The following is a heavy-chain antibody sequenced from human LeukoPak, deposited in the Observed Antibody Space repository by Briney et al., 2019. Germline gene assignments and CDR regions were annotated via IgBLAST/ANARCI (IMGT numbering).Heavy chain of an antibody. CDR1: GFTFSSYA. D-gene: IGHD6-13*01. Sequence: GGSLRLSCAASGFTFSSYAMSWVRQAPGKGLEXXXAISGSGGSTYYADSVKGRFTISRDNSKNTLYLQMNSLRAEDTAVYYCAKQKGRIAAAGTAEYWGQGTLVTVSS. CDR2: ISGSGGST. V-gene: IGHV3-23*01. CDR3: AKQKGRIAAAGTAEY. J-gene: IGHJ4*02.